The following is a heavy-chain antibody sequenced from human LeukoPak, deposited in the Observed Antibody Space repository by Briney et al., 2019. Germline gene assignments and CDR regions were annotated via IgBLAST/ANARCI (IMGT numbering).Heavy chain of an antibody. Sequence: SVKVSCKASGGTFSSYAISWVRQAPGQGLEWMGGIIPIFGTANYAQKFQGRVTITADKSTSTAYMELSSLRSEDTAVYYCARGPFYYYYMDVWGKGTTVTVSS. CDR2: IIPIFGTA. CDR1: GGTFSSYA. D-gene: IGHD3-16*01. CDR3: ARGPFYYYYMDV. V-gene: IGHV1-69*06. J-gene: IGHJ6*03.